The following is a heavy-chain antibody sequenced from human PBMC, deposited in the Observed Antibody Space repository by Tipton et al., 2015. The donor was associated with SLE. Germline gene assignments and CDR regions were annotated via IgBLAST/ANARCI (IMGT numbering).Heavy chain of an antibody. CDR1: GVSIRTPTYY. V-gene: IGHV4-39*07. D-gene: IGHD2-21*01. Sequence: TLSLTCTVSGVSIRTPTYYWGWIRQPPGKGLEWIGTISHSGNTYSHTSLESRVTISVDTSQNQFSMSLSSVSAADTAVYYCAKADGVVGGQVPYWYFDLWGRGTLVTVSS. CDR3: AKADGVVGGQVPYWYFDL. J-gene: IGHJ2*01. CDR2: ISHSGNT.